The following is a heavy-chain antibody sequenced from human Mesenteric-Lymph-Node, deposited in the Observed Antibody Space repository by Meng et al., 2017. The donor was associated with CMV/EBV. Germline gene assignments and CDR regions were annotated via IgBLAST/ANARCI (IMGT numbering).Heavy chain of an antibody. CDR1: GYSFTTYW. Sequence: KVSCKGSGYSFTTYWIGWVRQMPEKGLEWMGIINPGDSDTIYSPSFQGQVTISVDKSISTAYLQWSSLKASDTAMYYCARRPGSGMDVWGQGTTVTVS. CDR3: ARRPGSGMDV. J-gene: IGHJ6*02. CDR2: INPGDSDT. V-gene: IGHV5-51*01. D-gene: IGHD1-1*01.